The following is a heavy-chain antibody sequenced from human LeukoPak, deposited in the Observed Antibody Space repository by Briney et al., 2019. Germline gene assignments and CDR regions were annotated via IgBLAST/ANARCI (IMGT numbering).Heavy chain of an antibody. CDR3: ARVKVTMIVVFDY. CDR2: IYHSGST. V-gene: IGHV4-30-2*01. D-gene: IGHD3-22*01. J-gene: IGHJ4*02. CDR1: GGSISSGGYS. Sequence: PSETLSLTCAVSGGSISSGGYSWSWTRQPPGKGLEWIGYIYHSGSTYYNPSLKSRVTISVDRSKNQFPLKLSSVTAADTAVYYCARVKVTMIVVFDYWGQGTLVTVSS.